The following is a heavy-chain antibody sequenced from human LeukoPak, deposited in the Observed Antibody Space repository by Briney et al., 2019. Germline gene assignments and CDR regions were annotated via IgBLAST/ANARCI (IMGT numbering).Heavy chain of an antibody. Sequence: GGSLRLSCAASGFTFSSYAMHWVRQAPGKGLEWAAVISYDGSNKYYADSVKGRFTISRDNSKNTLYLQMNSLRAEDTAVYYCARDRRIAAAGTALDYWGQGTLVTVSS. V-gene: IGHV3-30-3*01. CDR3: ARDRRIAAAGTALDY. CDR1: GFTFSSYA. J-gene: IGHJ4*02. CDR2: ISYDGSNK. D-gene: IGHD6-13*01.